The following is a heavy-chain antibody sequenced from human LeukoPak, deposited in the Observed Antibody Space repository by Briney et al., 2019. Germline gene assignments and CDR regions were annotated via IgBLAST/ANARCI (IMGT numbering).Heavy chain of an antibody. Sequence: GSLRLSCAASGFTFSNYWMHWVRQDPGKGLVWVSFINPDGSTTNYADSVKGRFTISRDNAKNSLYLQMNSLRAEDTAVYYCARGEYGSGSYHIDYWGQGTLVTVSS. CDR1: GFTFSNYW. D-gene: IGHD3-10*01. J-gene: IGHJ4*02. V-gene: IGHV3-74*01. CDR3: ARGEYGSGSYHIDY. CDR2: INPDGSTT.